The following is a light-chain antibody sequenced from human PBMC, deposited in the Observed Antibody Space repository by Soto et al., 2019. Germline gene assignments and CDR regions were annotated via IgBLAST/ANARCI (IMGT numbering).Light chain of an antibody. CDR3: SSYTSISSHV. CDR2: DVS. J-gene: IGLJ1*01. Sequence: QSALTQPASVSGSPGQSIAISCTGTSSDVGGYKYVSWYQQHPGKAPKLLIYDVSNRPSGVSDRFSGSKSGNTASLTISGLQSEDEADYSCSSYTSISSHVFGTGTKVTVL. V-gene: IGLV2-14*01. CDR1: SSDVGGYKY.